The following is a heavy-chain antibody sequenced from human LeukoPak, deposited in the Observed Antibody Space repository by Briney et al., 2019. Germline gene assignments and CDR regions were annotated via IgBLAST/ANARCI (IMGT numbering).Heavy chain of an antibody. CDR1: GYTFTGYY. Sequence: ASVKVSCKASGYTFTGYYMHWVRKAPGQGLEWMGRINPNSGGTNYVQKFQERVTITRDMSTSTAYMELSSLRSEDTAVYYCAADKYNSSWYREYFQHWGQGTLVTVSS. CDR2: INPNSGGT. CDR3: AADKYNSSWYREYFQH. V-gene: IGHV1-2*06. J-gene: IGHJ1*01. D-gene: IGHD6-13*01.